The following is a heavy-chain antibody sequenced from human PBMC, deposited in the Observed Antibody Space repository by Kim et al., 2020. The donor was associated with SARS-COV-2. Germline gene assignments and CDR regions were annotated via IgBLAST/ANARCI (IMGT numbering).Heavy chain of an antibody. CDR2: NK. J-gene: IGHJ3*01. CDR3: AGENNAFAV. V-gene: IGHV3-30*01. Sequence: NKCYAAPVKGRFTIARDNSQNTLSLQMDSLRPEDTAIYYCAGENNAFAVWGQGTLVTVSS.